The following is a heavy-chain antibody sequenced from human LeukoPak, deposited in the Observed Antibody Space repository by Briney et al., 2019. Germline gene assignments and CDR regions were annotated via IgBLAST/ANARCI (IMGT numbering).Heavy chain of an antibody. CDR1: GYTFTGYY. V-gene: IGHV1-2*02. J-gene: IGHJ6*02. CDR2: INPNSGGT. Sequence: GASVKVSCKASGYTFTGYYMHWVRQAPGQGLEWMGWINPNSGGTNYAQKFQGRVTMTRDTSISTAYMELSRLRSDDTAVYYCARGPPTPYSSSWFGYYYYGMDVWGQGTTVTVSS. CDR3: ARGPPTPYSSSWFGYYYYGMDV. D-gene: IGHD6-13*01.